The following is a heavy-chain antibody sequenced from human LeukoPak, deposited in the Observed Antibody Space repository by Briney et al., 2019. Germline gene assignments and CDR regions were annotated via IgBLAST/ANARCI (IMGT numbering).Heavy chain of an antibody. CDR3: ARPTDSSGYYDAFDI. D-gene: IGHD3-22*01. CDR2: INHSGST. CDR1: GGXFSGYY. V-gene: IGHV4-34*01. Sequence: SETLSLTCAVYGGXFSGYYWSWIRQPPGKGLEWIGEINHSGSTSYNPSLKSRVTISVDTSKNQFSLKLSSVTAADTAVYYCARPTDSSGYYDAFDIWGQGTMVTVSS. J-gene: IGHJ3*02.